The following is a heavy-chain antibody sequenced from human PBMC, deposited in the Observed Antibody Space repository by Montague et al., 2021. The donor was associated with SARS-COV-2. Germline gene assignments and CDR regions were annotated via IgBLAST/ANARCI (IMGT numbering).Heavy chain of an antibody. J-gene: IGHJ6*02. CDR3: ARGGHQLRFGLDV. V-gene: IGHV4-34*01. CDR1: GGSFSGYY. CDR2: IHHTGST. Sequence: SETLSLTCAVYGGSFSGYYWSWIRQPPGKGLEWIGQIHHTGSTIYKPSLKSRVTISEDTSKNQFSLKMTSVTAADTAVYYCARGGHQLRFGLDVWGHGTTVTVSS. D-gene: IGHD2-2*01.